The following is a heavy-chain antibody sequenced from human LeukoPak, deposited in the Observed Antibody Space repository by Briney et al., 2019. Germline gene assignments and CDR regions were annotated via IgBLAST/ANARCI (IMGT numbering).Heavy chain of an antibody. CDR2: IYTSGST. CDR3: ARHGSVRSPLGP. CDR1: GGSISSYY. Sequence: SETLSLTCTVSGGSISSYYWSWIRQPAGKGLEWIGRIYTSGSTNYNPSLKSRVTMSVDTSKNQFSLNLTSVTAADTAVYYCARHGSVRSPLGPWGQGTLVTVSS. V-gene: IGHV4-4*07. D-gene: IGHD3-10*01. J-gene: IGHJ5*02.